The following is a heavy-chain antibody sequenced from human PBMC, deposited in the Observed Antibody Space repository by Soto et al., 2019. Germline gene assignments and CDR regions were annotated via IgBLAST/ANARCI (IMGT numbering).Heavy chain of an antibody. CDR3: AGRIAVAGTLAY. D-gene: IGHD6-19*01. J-gene: IGHJ4*02. V-gene: IGHV3-23*01. CDR1: GLTFSSYA. CDR2: ISGSGGST. Sequence: LRLSCAASGLTFSSYAMSWVRQAPGKGLEWVSAISGSGGSTFYADSVKGRFTISRDNSKNTLFLQMNSLRVKDTAVYYCAGRIAVAGTLAYWGQGTLVTVSS.